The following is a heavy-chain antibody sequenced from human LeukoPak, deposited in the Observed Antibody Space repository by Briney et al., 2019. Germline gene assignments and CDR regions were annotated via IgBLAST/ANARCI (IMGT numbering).Heavy chain of an antibody. CDR1: GFTFSSYE. Sequence: GSLRLSCAASGFTFSSYEMNWVRQAPGKGLQWVSYISSSGNTIYYADSVKGRFTISRDNAKNSLYLQMNSLRAEDTAVYYCARGGYTFGYDDYWGQGTLVTVSS. CDR2: ISSSGNTI. J-gene: IGHJ4*02. V-gene: IGHV3-48*03. D-gene: IGHD5-18*01. CDR3: ARGGYTFGYDDY.